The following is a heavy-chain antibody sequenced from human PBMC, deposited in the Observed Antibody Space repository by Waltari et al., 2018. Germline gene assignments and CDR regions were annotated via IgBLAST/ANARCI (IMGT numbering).Heavy chain of an antibody. Sequence: QVQLVESGGGVVQPGRSLRLSCAASGFTFSTYGMYWVRQAPGSGLEWVAGKWHDGSTQYYSDSVKGRFTISRDNSKNTLYLQMNSLGLDDTAMYYCTKGEFWTGYAEYFQHWGQGTLVTVSS. CDR3: TKGEFWTGYAEYFQH. CDR1: GFTFSTYG. J-gene: IGHJ1*01. D-gene: IGHD3-3*01. V-gene: IGHV3-30*18. CDR2: KWHDGSTQ.